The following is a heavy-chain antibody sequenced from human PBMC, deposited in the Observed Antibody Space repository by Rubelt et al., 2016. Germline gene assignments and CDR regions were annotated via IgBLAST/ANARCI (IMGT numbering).Heavy chain of an antibody. CDR1: GFTFSSYW. J-gene: IGHJ4*02. CDR2: INHSGST. CDR3: AREPPSSEQSSFDY. D-gene: IGHD3-22*01. Sequence: VQLVESGGGLVQPGGSLRLSCAASGFTFSSYWMHWIRQPPGKGLEWIGEINHSGSTNYNPSLKSRVTISVDTSKNQFSLKLSSVTAADTAVYYCAREPPSSEQSSFDYWGQGTLVTVSS. V-gene: IGHV4-4*02.